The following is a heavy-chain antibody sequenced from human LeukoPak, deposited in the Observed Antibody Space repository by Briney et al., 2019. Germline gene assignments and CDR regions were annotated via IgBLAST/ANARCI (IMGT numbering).Heavy chain of an antibody. CDR2: ISSSSSTV. J-gene: IGHJ3*02. CDR3: AREWYLRAFDI. D-gene: IGHD6-13*01. CDR1: GFTFSSYS. Sequence: GGSLRLSCAASGFTFSSYSMNWVRQAPGKGLEWVSYISSSSSTVYYADSVKGRFTISRDNAKNSLYLQMNSLRAEDTAVYYCAREWYLRAFDIWGQGTMVTVSS. V-gene: IGHV3-48*01.